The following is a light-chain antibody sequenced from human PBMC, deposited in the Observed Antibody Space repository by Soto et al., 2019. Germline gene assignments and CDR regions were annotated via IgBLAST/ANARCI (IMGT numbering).Light chain of an antibody. CDR2: AAS. J-gene: IGKJ4*01. Sequence: DIVMTQSPSSLSASVGDRVTITCRASQRISSSVNWYQQKPGKAPKFLIYAASSLQSGVSSRFSGSGSGTDFTLTISSLQPDDSATYYCQQSYSTPLTFGGGTKVEIK. CDR3: QQSYSTPLT. V-gene: IGKV1-39*01. CDR1: QRISSS.